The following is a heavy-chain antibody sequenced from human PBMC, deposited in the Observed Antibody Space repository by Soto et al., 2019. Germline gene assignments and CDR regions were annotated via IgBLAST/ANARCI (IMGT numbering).Heavy chain of an antibody. CDR1: GFTFSSYG. D-gene: IGHD1-20*01. Sequence: GGSLRLSCAASGFTFSSYGMHWVRQAPGKGLEWVTGILYDGSDKYYADSVKGRFTISRDNAKNSLYLQMNSLRAEDTAVYYCARGGITGRYYYGMDVWGQGTTVTVSS. V-gene: IGHV3-30*03. CDR2: ILYDGSDK. CDR3: ARGGITGRYYYGMDV. J-gene: IGHJ6*02.